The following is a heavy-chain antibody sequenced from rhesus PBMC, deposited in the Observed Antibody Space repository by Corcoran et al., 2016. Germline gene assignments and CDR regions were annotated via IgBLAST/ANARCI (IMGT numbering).Heavy chain of an antibody. CDR2: ISYTGDST. J-gene: IGHJ5-1*01. CDR1: GYTFSRFG. D-gene: IGHD1-20*01. CDR3: AKGGFGWNRDRFDV. Sequence: QMVGTCGGLAQPGGSLRLSCAASGYTFSRFGVNWVRQVPGKGLEWVSGISYTGDSTFYADYVKGRFTIDRDNSKDTLSLQMNSLRAEDTAIYYCAKGGFGWNRDRFDVWGAGVVVTVSS. V-gene: IGHV3S5*01.